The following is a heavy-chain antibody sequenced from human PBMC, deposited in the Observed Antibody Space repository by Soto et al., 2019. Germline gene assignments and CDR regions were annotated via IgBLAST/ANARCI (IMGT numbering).Heavy chain of an antibody. D-gene: IGHD6-6*01. CDR3: ATLGIAARRAAFDI. J-gene: IGHJ3*02. V-gene: IGHV6-1*01. Sequence: SQTLSLTCAISGDSVSSNSAAWNWIRQSPSRGLEWPGRTYYRSKWYNDYAVSVKSRITINPDTSKNQFSLQLNSVTPEDTAVYYCATLGIAARRAAFDIWGQGTMVTVSS. CDR2: TYYRSKWYN. CDR1: GDSVSSNSAA.